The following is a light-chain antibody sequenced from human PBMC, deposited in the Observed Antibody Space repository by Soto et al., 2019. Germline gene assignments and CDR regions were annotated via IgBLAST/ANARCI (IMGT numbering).Light chain of an antibody. CDR1: NSNIGAGYD. CDR2: GNN. CDR3: QSYDSSLSGSI. Sequence: QLVLTQPPSVSGAPGQRVTISCTGSNSNIGAGYDVHWYQQLPGTGPKLLIYGNNNRPSGVPDRFSGSKSGASASLAITGLQAEDEADYYCQSYDSSLSGSIFGGGTQLTVL. V-gene: IGLV1-40*01. J-gene: IGLJ2*01.